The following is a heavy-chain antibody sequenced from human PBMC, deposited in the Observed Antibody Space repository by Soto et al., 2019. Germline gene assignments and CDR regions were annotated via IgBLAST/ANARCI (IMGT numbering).Heavy chain of an antibody. V-gene: IGHV3-21*01. CDR3: ARDCSGGSCYPGMDV. D-gene: IGHD2-15*01. J-gene: IGHJ6*02. CDR1: GFNFNSYT. Sequence: EVQLVESGGGLVKPGGSLRLSCAASGFNFNSYTINWVRQAPGKRLEWLSSISSSGYIFSTDSVSGRFTISRDNAKNSVYLQINSLRAEDTAVYFCARDCSGGSCYPGMDVWGQGTTVTVSS. CDR2: ISSSGYI.